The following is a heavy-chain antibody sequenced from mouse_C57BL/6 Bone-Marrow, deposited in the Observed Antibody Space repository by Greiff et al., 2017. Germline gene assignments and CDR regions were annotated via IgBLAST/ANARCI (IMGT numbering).Heavy chain of an antibody. CDR2: IDPSDSYT. D-gene: IGHD2-3*01. CDR3: ARDGYYELYAMDY. Sequence: QVQLQQPGAELVRPGPSVKLSCKASGYTFTSYWMHWVKQRPGQGLEWIGVIDPSDSYTNYNQKFKGKATLTVDTSSSTAYMQRSSLTSEDSAVYYCARDGYYELYAMDYWGQGTSVTVSS. CDR1: GYTFTSYW. J-gene: IGHJ4*01. V-gene: IGHV1-59*01.